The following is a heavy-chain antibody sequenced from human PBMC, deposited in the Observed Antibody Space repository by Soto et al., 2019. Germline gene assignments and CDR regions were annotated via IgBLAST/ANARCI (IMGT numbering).Heavy chain of an antibody. CDR1: GFTFSSYH. CDR2: IEYDGRKE. CDR3: AKQQFGLDY. V-gene: IGHV3-30*18. Sequence: SLRLSCVASGFTFSSYHMHWVRQAPGKGLEWVAVIEYDGRKESYADSVKGRFTISRDNPKNTLYLQMNSLRAEDTAVYYCAKQQFGLDYWGQGTLVTVS. J-gene: IGHJ4*02. D-gene: IGHD3-10*01.